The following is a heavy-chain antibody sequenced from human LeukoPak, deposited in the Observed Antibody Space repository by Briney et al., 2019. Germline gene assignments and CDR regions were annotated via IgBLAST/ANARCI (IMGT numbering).Heavy chain of an antibody. Sequence: SVTVSCKASGGTFSSYAISWVRQAPGQGLEWMGRIIPILGIANYAQKFQGRVTITADKSTSTAYMELSSLRSEDTAVYYCARRIVSGSYYYYGMDVWGQGTTVTVSS. V-gene: IGHV1-69*04. CDR1: GGTFSSYA. J-gene: IGHJ6*02. CDR3: ARRIVSGSYYYYGMDV. CDR2: IIPILGIA. D-gene: IGHD1-26*01.